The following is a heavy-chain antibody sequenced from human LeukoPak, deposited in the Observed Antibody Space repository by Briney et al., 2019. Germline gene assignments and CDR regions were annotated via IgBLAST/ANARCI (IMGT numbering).Heavy chain of an antibody. CDR2: IYYSGST. V-gene: IGHV4-59*01. D-gene: IGHD2-15*01. CDR1: GGSISSYY. CDR3: ARGGDCSGGSCSLAVFDH. Sequence: PSETLSLTCTVSGGSISSYYWSWIRQPPGKGLEWIGYIYYSGSTNYNPSLKSRVTISVDTSKNQFSLKLSSVTAADTAVYYCARGGDCSGGSCSLAVFDHWGQGTLVTVSS. J-gene: IGHJ4*02.